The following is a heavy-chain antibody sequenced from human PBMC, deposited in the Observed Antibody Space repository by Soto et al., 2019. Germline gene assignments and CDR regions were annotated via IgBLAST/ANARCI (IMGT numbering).Heavy chain of an antibody. V-gene: IGHV4-39*01. CDR1: SGSISSTIYS. CDR3: ARQLGEGYFDY. D-gene: IGHD6-6*01. Sequence: QLQLQESGPGLVKPSETLSLTCTVSSGSISSTIYSWDWIRQPPGKGLEWIGSIFYSGSTYYNPSLQSRVTISVDTAKNHVSLKVSSVTAADTAVYYCARQLGEGYFDYWGQGTLVTVSS. J-gene: IGHJ4*02. CDR2: IFYSGST.